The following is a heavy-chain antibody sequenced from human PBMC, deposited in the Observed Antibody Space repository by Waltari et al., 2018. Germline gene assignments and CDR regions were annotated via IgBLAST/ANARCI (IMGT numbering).Heavy chain of an antibody. J-gene: IGHJ4*02. CDR3: ARKRYCSGGSCYLYYFDY. V-gene: IGHV3-23*01. Sequence: EVQLLESGGGLVQPGGSLRLSCAASGFTFSSYAMSWVRQAPGQGLEWVSAISGSGGSTYYADSVKGRFTISRDNAKYSLYLQMNSLRAEDTAVYYCARKRYCSGGSCYLYYFDYWGQGTLVTVSS. CDR2: ISGSGGST. D-gene: IGHD2-15*01. CDR1: GFTFSSYA.